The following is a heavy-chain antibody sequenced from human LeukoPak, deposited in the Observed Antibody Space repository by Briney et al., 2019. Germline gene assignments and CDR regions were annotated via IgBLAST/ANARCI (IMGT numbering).Heavy chain of an antibody. CDR3: ARDQDSSGWSLDY. D-gene: IGHD6-19*01. CDR2: IYTSGST. Sequence: SETLSLTCTVSGGSISIYYWSWIRQPAGKGLEWMGRIYTSGSTNYNPSLKSRVTISVDKSKNQFSLKLSSVTAADTAVYYCARDQDSSGWSLDYWGQGTLVTVSS. V-gene: IGHV4-4*07. CDR1: GGSISIYY. J-gene: IGHJ4*02.